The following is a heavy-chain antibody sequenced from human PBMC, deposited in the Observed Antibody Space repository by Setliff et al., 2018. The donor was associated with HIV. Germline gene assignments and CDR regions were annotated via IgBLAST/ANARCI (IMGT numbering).Heavy chain of an antibody. J-gene: IGHJ4*02. Sequence: PGGSLRLSCTASGFTFRDYWMHWVRQAPGKGLEWVSLMSGINDNKYYGDSVKGRFTISRDNAKNMLYLQMNSLSADDTAVYYCVRGSGYYYFDNWGQGALVTVSS. D-gene: IGHD3-22*01. CDR1: GFTFRDYW. V-gene: IGHV3-74*01. CDR2: MSGINDNK. CDR3: VRGSGYYYFDN.